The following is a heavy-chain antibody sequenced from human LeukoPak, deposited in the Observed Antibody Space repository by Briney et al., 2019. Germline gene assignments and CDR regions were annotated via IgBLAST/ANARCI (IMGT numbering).Heavy chain of an antibody. J-gene: IGHJ3*02. V-gene: IGHV3-53*01. Sequence: PGGSLRLSCAASGFTVSSNYMSWVRQAPGKGLEWVSVIYSGGSTYYADSVKGRFTISRDNSKNTLYLQMNSLRAEDTAVYYCASNVVAATPSAFDIWGQGTMVTVSS. D-gene: IGHD2-15*01. CDR2: IYSGGST. CDR1: GFTVSSNY. CDR3: ASNVVAATPSAFDI.